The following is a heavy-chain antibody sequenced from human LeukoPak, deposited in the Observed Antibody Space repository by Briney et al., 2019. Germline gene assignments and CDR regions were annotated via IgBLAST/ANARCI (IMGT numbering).Heavy chain of an antibody. CDR3: ARYDYSNSYYYYYMDV. CDR2: INWNGGST. V-gene: IGHV3-20*04. Sequence: GGSLRLSCAASGFTFDDYGMSWVRQAPGRGLEWVSGINWNGGSTGYADSVKGRFTISRDNAKNSLYLQMNSLRAEDTALYYCARYDYSNSYYYYYMDVWGKGTTVTVSS. D-gene: IGHD4-11*01. CDR1: GFTFDDYG. J-gene: IGHJ6*03.